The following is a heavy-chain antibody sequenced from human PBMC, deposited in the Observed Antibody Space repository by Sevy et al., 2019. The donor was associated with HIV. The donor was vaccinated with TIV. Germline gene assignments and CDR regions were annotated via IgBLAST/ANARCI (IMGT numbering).Heavy chain of an antibody. CDR2: ISSSGSSI. CDR3: ARSYAYGPFDS. CDR1: GFTFSDYY. J-gene: IGHJ4*02. V-gene: IGHV3-11*01. Sequence: GGSLRLSCAASGFTFSDYYMSWIRQAPGKGLEWVSSISSSGSSIYYADSLKGRFTISRDNAKSSLYLQMNSLRAEDTAVYYCARSYAYGPFDSWGQGTRVTSPQ. D-gene: IGHD4-17*01.